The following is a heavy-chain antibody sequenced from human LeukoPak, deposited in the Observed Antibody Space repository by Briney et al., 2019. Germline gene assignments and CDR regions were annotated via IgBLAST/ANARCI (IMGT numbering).Heavy chain of an antibody. V-gene: IGHV1-2*02. Sequence: ASVKVSCKASGDTFTGYYMHWVRPAPGQGLEWMGWINPNSGGTNYAQKFHGRVTMTRDTSISTAYMELSRLRSDDTAVYYCARLVGAQLFDYFDYWGQGTLVTVSS. D-gene: IGHD5-18*01. J-gene: IGHJ4*02. CDR1: GDTFTGYY. CDR2: INPNSGGT. CDR3: ARLVGAQLFDYFDY.